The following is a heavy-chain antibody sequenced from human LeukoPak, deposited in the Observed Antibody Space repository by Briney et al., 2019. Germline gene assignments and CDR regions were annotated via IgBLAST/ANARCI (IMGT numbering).Heavy chain of an antibody. J-gene: IGHJ4*02. CDR2: ISGTSNTI. Sequence: GGSLRLSCAASGFTFSSYSMNWVRQAPGKGLEWVSYISGTSNTIYYADSVKGRFTISRDNAKNSLYLQVNSLRAEDTAIYYCARDLGSYSSGWYMGFDYWGQGTLVTVSS. D-gene: IGHD6-19*01. CDR3: ARDLGSYSSGWYMGFDY. CDR1: GFTFSSYS. V-gene: IGHV3-48*01.